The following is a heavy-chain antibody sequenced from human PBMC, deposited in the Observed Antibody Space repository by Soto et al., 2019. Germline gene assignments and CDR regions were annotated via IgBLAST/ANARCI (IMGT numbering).Heavy chain of an antibody. CDR1: GFTFSSYS. CDR3: ARDDILTGYYLYYYYGMDV. J-gene: IGHJ6*02. Sequence: VQLVESGGGLVQPGGSLRLSCAASGFTFSSYSMNWVRQAPGKGLEWVSYISSSSSTIYYADSVKGRFTISRDNAKNSLYLQMNSLRDEDTAVYYCARDDILTGYYLYYYYGMDVWGQGTTVTVSS. V-gene: IGHV3-48*02. CDR2: ISSSSSTI. D-gene: IGHD3-9*01.